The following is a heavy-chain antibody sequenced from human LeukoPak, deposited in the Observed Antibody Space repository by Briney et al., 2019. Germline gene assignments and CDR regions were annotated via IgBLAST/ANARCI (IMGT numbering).Heavy chain of an antibody. D-gene: IGHD6-13*01. Sequence: GGSLRLSCVASGFTFGSYAMSWVRQAPGKGLEWVSAISGSGGNTFYADSVKGRFTISRDNSKNTLYLQMNSLRAEDTAVYYCGAAGRGFDYWGQGTLVTVSS. CDR2: ISGSGGNT. J-gene: IGHJ4*02. CDR1: GFTFGSYA. CDR3: GAAGRGFDY. V-gene: IGHV3-23*01.